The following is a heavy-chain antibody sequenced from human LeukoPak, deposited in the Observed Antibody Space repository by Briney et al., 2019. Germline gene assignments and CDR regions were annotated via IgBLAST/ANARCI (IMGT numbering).Heavy chain of an antibody. CDR2: ISSDGSNI. D-gene: IGHD2-8*01. Sequence: PGRSLRLSCAASGFTFSGYGMHWVRQAPGKGLEWVAVISSDGSNIYYADSVKGRFTISRDNSKNTLYLQMNSLRVEDAAVYYCATVGGVSGRAFDMWGQGTVVTVSS. CDR3: ATVGGVSGRAFDM. J-gene: IGHJ3*02. V-gene: IGHV3-30*03. CDR1: GFTFSGYG.